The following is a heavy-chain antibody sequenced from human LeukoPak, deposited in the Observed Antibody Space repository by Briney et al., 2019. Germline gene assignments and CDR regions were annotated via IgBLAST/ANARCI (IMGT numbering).Heavy chain of an antibody. CDR2: LHGGEYNV. V-gene: IGHV3-30*02. J-gene: IGHJ3*02. Sequence: PGGSLRLSCVASGLTFSQCVLHCLRQAPGKGLEGVGVLHGGEYNVYSTLSVKGRFTVSRDNSKNTVSLLMNSLRTEDTAVYYCARENRGFGDALDIWGRGTAVTVSS. CDR1: GLTFSQCV. D-gene: IGHD3-10*01. CDR3: ARENRGFGDALDI.